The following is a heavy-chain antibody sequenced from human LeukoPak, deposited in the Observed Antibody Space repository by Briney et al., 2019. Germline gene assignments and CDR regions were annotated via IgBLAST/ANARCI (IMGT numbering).Heavy chain of an antibody. V-gene: IGHV1-3*01. CDR2: INAGNGNT. Sequence: GASVKVSCTASGYTFTSYAMHWVRQAPGQRLEWMGWINAGNGNTKYSQKFQGRVTITRDTSASTAYMELSSLRSEDTAVYYCARSDSSGYLLYYYYGMDVWGQGTTVTVSS. D-gene: IGHD3-22*01. CDR3: ARSDSSGYLLYYYYGMDV. CDR1: GYTFTSYA. J-gene: IGHJ6*02.